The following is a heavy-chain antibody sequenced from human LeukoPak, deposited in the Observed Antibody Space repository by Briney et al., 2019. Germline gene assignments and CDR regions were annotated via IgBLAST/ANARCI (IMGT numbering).Heavy chain of an antibody. Sequence: SETLSLTCSVSGYSIRSGYQWGWIRQAPGKGLEWIGSINYSGRTYDNPSLKSRVTISVDTSKNQFSLKLSSVTAADTAVYYCARRPGIAAAGKSAFDIWGQGTMVTVSS. CDR1: GYSIRSGYQ. CDR2: INYSGRT. D-gene: IGHD6-13*01. V-gene: IGHV4-38-2*01. J-gene: IGHJ3*02. CDR3: ARRPGIAAAGKSAFDI.